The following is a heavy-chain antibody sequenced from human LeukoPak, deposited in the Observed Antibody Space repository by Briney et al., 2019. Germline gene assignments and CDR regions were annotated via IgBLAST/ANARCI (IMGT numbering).Heavy chain of an antibody. J-gene: IGHJ4*02. CDR2: INHSGST. Sequence: SETLSLTCAVYGGSFSGYYWSWIRQPPGKGLEWIGEINHSGSTNYNPSLKSRVTISVDTSKNQFSLKLSSVTAADTAVYYCARDMAACPSTFDHWGQGTLVIVSS. D-gene: IGHD6-6*01. CDR1: GGSFSGYY. CDR3: ARDMAACPSTFDH. V-gene: IGHV4-34*01.